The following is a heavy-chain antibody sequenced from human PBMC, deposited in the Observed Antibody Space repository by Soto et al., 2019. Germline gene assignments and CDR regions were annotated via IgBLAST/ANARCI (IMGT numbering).Heavy chain of an antibody. J-gene: IGHJ6*03. CDR3: ARGNEGIRLTVFGVVPRGYNYYMDV. V-gene: IGHV4-34*01. Sequence: QVQLQQWGAGLLRPSETLSLTCAVYGGSFSGYYWSWIRQPPGKGLEWIGEMNHSGNTNYNPCLKSRVTISADTSKNPFSLKLSSVTAADTAVYYCARGNEGIRLTVFGVVPRGYNYYMDVWGKGTTVTVYS. CDR2: MNHSGNT. CDR1: GGSFSGYY. D-gene: IGHD3-3*01.